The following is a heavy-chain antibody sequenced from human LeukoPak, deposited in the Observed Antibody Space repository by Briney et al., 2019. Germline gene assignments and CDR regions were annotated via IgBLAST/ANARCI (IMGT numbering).Heavy chain of an antibody. CDR1: GFTFSDYY. D-gene: IGHD2-2*01. Sequence: GGSLRLSCAASGFTFSDYYMSWIRQAPGKGLEWVSYISSSGSTIYYADSVKGRFTISRDNAKNSLYLQMNSLRAEDTAVYYCAARYCSSTSCYGAGPWGQGTLVTVSS. J-gene: IGHJ5*02. CDR2: ISSSGSTI. CDR3: AARYCSSTSCYGAGP. V-gene: IGHV3-11*04.